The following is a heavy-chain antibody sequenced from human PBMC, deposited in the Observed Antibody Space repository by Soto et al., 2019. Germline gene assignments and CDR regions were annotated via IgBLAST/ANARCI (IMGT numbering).Heavy chain of an antibody. D-gene: IGHD6-19*01. CDR2: IHYSGTT. CDR1: GGSISNYY. J-gene: IGHJ4*02. V-gene: IGHV4-59*01. Sequence: QVQLQESGPGLVKPSETLALICTVSGGSISNYYWNWIRQPPGKGLEWIGYIHYSGTTSNNPSLKRRXXIXVVXSKSQFSLKLRSVSAADTAVYSCAGGSSGWSSLDFWGQGTLVTVSS. CDR3: AGGSSGWSSLDF.